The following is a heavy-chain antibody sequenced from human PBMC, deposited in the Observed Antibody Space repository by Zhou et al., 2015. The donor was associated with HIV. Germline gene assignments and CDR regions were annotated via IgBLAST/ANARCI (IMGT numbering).Heavy chain of an antibody. D-gene: IGHD3-3*01. V-gene: IGHV3-9*01. CDR1: GFTFDDYA. J-gene: IGHJ6*02. CDR2: ISWNSGTI. CDR3: AKDIFAQGGMDV. Sequence: EVQLVESGGGLVQPGRSLRLSCAASGFTFDDYAMHWVRQAPGKGLEWVSGISWNSGTIGYADSVKGRFTISRDNAKNSLYLQMKSLRAEDTALYYCAKDIFAQGGMDVWGQGTTVTVSS.